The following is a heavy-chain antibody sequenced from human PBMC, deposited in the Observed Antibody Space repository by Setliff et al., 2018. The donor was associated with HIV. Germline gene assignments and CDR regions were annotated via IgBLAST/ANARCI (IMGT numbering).Heavy chain of an antibody. V-gene: IGHV1-3*01. D-gene: IGHD6-19*01. CDR3: ARLSGWYEGDFDY. CDR1: GYTFTSYA. Sequence: GASVKVSCKASGYTFTSYAMHWVRQAPGQRLEWMGWIIDGNDNTRYSQKFQGRVTIARDASASTAYMELSSLRSEDTAVYYCARLSGWYEGDFDYWGQGTLVTVSS. J-gene: IGHJ4*02. CDR2: IIDGNDNT.